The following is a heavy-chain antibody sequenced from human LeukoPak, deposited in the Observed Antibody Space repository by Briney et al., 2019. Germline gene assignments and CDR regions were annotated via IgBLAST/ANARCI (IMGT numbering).Heavy chain of an antibody. D-gene: IGHD6-19*01. J-gene: IGHJ5*01. CDR2: INANSGTK. CDR3: AKPISGGLAVSADWFHP. Sequence: PGVCLRLSCTASGFAFSVYAMSWLRQPPGKGLEWVSTINANSGTKLYAASVRGRSTISRDNSKKILYLQLNTLRADDTATYYCAKPISGGLAVSADWFHPSGQGTL. V-gene: IGHV3-23*01. CDR1: GFAFSVYA.